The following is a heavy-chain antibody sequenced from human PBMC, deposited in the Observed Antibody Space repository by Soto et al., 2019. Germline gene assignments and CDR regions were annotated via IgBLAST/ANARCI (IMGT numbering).Heavy chain of an antibody. CDR3: GIGYYCSPGQSNTFDV. Sequence: PSETLSLTCTVSGASISSSYWSWIRQSPGKGLEWIGYVHYSGGTKDNPSLNGRVSLSIDTSKNQFPLKLSAVAAADTAVYYCGIGYYCSPGQSNTFDVWGQGTMVTVSS. V-gene: IGHV4-59*01. J-gene: IGHJ3*01. CDR2: VHYSGGT. D-gene: IGHD2-15*01. CDR1: GASISSSY.